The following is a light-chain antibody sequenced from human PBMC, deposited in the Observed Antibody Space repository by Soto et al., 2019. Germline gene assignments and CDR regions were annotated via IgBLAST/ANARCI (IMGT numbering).Light chain of an antibody. CDR3: QQYYSLPWT. J-gene: IGKJ1*01. CDR2: WAS. V-gene: IGKV4-1*01. Sequence: DIVMTQSPDSLAVSLGERATINCKSSQSVLYSSNNKNFLTWYQQKAGQPPKLLISWASTRESGVPDRFSGSGSGTDFTLTISGLQAEDVAVYYCQQYYSLPWTFGQGTKVEIK. CDR1: QSVLYSSNNKNF.